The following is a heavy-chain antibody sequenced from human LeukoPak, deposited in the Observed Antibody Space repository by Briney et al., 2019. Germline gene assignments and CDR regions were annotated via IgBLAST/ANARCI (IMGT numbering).Heavy chain of an antibody. V-gene: IGHV3-11*01. CDR1: GFTFSDYY. J-gene: IGHJ6*02. D-gene: IGHD5-18*01. Sequence: GGSLRLSCAASGFTFSDYYMSWIRQAPGKGLEWVSYISSSGSTIYYADSVKGRFTISRDNAKNSLYLQMNSLRAEDTAVYYCARVVVDTALKGYYYYYGMDVWGQGTTVTVSS. CDR2: ISSSGSTI. CDR3: ARVVVDTALKGYYYYYGMDV.